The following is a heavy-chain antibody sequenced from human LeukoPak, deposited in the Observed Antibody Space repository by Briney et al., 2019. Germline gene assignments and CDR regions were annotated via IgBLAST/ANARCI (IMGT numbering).Heavy chain of an antibody. D-gene: IGHD6-19*01. Sequence: GGSLRLSCAASEFTFSTYWMNWVRQAPGKGLEWVTSINQDGSEKYYVDSGKGRFTISRDNAENSLYLQMNSLGAEDTAVYYCARDHRVAGLLFDYWGQGTLVTVSS. CDR2: INQDGSEK. CDR3: ARDHRVAGLLFDY. CDR1: EFTFSTYW. J-gene: IGHJ4*02. V-gene: IGHV3-7*01.